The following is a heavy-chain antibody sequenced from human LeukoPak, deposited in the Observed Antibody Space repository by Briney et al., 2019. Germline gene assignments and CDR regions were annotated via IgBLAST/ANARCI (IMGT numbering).Heavy chain of an antibody. J-gene: IGHJ6*03. Sequence: SETLSLTCTVSGGSISSYYWSWIRQPPGKGLEWIGYIYYSGSTNYKPSLKSRVTISVDTPKNQFSLKLNSVTAADTAVYYCARAHMITSYYYYYYMDVWGKGTTVTVSS. V-gene: IGHV4-59*01. D-gene: IGHD3-16*01. CDR3: ARAHMITSYYYYYYMDV. CDR1: GGSISSYY. CDR2: IYYSGST.